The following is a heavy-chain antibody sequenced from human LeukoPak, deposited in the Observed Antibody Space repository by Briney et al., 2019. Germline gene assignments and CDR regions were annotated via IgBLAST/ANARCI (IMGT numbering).Heavy chain of an antibody. J-gene: IGHJ4*02. CDR1: GFTFSNYW. CDR3: VRGGGVSGYDLLDY. D-gene: IGHD5-12*01. V-gene: IGHV3-7*01. CDR2: INQDGSEE. Sequence: GGSLRLSCAASGFTFSNYWMTWVHQAPGKGLEWVAHINQDGSEEHYMDSVKARFTISRDNAKNSLSLQMDSLRAEDTAVYYCVRGGGVSGYDLLDYWGQGTLVTVSS.